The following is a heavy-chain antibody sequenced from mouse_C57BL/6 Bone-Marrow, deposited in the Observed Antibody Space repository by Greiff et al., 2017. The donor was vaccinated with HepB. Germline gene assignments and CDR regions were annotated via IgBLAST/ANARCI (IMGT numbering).Heavy chain of an antibody. D-gene: IGHD4-1*01. CDR1: GYSFTSYY. Sequence: QVHVKQSGPELVKPGASVKISCKASGYSFTSYYIHWVKQRPGQGLEWIGWIYPGSGNTKYNEKFKGKATLTADTSSSTAYMQLSSLTSEDSAVYYCARCGTSWFAYWGQGTLVTVSA. V-gene: IGHV1-66*01. CDR2: IYPGSGNT. J-gene: IGHJ3*01. CDR3: ARCGTSWFAY.